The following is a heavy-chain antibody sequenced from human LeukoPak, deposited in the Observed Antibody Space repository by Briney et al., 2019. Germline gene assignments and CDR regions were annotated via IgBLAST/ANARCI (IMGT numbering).Heavy chain of an antibody. Sequence: SETLSLTCAVYGGSFSGYYWSWIRQPPGKGLEWIGEINHSGSTNYNPSLKSRVTISVDTSKNQFSLKLSSVTAADTAVYYCASSRESRSYWRDYWGQGTLVTVSS. D-gene: IGHD1-26*01. V-gene: IGHV4-34*01. J-gene: IGHJ4*02. CDR3: ASSRESRSYWRDY. CDR1: GGSFSGYY. CDR2: INHSGST.